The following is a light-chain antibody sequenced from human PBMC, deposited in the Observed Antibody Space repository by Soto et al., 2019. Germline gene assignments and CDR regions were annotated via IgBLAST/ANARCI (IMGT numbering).Light chain of an antibody. V-gene: IGKV3-11*01. CDR1: QGIGDT. CDR2: DTS. CDR3: QQSNIWPPVN. Sequence: EVVMSQSSANLSFAPGEGPNISCVASQGIGDTLAWYQHKAGQTPRLLIYDTSTRATCVPARFSGSGSGADFTLTIRSLEPEDFAVYYCQQSNIWPPVNCGKGPRRAIK. J-gene: IGKJ5*01.